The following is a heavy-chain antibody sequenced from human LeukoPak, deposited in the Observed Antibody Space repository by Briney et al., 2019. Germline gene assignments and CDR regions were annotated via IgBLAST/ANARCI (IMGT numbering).Heavy chain of an antibody. V-gene: IGHV4-31*03. CDR2: IYYSGST. J-gene: IGHJ4*02. Sequence: PSETLSLTCTVSGGSISSGGYYWSWIRQHPGKGLEWIGYIYYSGSTYYNPFLKSRVTISVDTSKNQFSLKLSSVTAADTAVYYCARDPTYYYDSSGYSNWGQGTLVTVSS. CDR1: GGSISSGGYY. CDR3: ARDPTYYYDSSGYSN. D-gene: IGHD3-22*01.